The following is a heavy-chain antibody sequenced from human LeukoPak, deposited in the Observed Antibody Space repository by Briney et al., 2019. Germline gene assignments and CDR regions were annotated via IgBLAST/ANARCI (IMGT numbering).Heavy chain of an antibody. CDR3: ATDLDTAMQY. J-gene: IGHJ4*02. Sequence: PGGSLRLSCAASGFTFSSYWMHWVRQAPGKGLVWVSRTNRDGSGTSYADSVKGRFTISRDNTRNTLYLQMNSLRAEDTAVYYCATDLDTAMQYWGQGTLVTVSS. CDR1: GFTFSSYW. V-gene: IGHV3-74*01. CDR2: TNRDGSGT. D-gene: IGHD5-18*01.